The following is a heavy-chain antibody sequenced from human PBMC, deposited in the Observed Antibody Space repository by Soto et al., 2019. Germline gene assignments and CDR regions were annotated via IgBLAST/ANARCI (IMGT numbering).Heavy chain of an antibody. Sequence: QVQLVQSGAEVKKPGASVKVSCKASGYAFTSYGISWVRQAPGQGLEWMGWISAYNGNTNYAQKLQGRVPMTTGTSTSTAYMELRSLRSDATAVYYCARAYCGGECYPRYYSYGMDVWGQGNTVTVSS. J-gene: IGHJ6*02. CDR2: ISAYNGNT. CDR1: GYAFTSYG. V-gene: IGHV1-18*01. CDR3: ARAYCGGECYPRYYSYGMDV. D-gene: IGHD2-21*01.